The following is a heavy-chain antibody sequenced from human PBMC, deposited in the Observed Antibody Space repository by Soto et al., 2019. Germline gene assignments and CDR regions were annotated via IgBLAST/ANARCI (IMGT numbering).Heavy chain of an antibody. CDR1: GYTFTGYY. Sequence: ASVKVSCKASGYTFTGYYMHWVRQAPGQGLEWMGWINPNSGGTNYAQKFQGWVTMTRDTSISTAYMELSRLRSDDTAVYYCARDAAGATIEALYYFDYWGQGTLVTVSS. CDR3: ARDAAGATIEALYYFDY. CDR2: INPNSGGT. D-gene: IGHD1-26*01. V-gene: IGHV1-2*04. J-gene: IGHJ4*02.